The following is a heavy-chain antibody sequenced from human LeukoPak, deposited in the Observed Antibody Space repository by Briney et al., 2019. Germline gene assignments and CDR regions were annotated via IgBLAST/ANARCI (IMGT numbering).Heavy chain of an antibody. CDR3: AKEPRDLGGFDY. V-gene: IGHV3-23*01. J-gene: IGHJ4*02. CDR2: ISDSGGDK. CDR1: GFTFTSFA. D-gene: IGHD3-16*01. Sequence: PGGSLRLSCAASGFTFTSFALSWVRQAPGKGLEWVSGISDSGGDKYYADSVKGRFTISRDNSKNTLYLQMNSLRAEDTAVYYCAKEPRDLGGFDYWGQGTLVTVSS.